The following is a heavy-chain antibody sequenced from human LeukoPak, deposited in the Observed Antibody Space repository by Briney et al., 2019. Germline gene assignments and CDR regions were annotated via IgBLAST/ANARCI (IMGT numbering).Heavy chain of an antibody. CDR3: ATPGPYYYDSSGYYR. J-gene: IGHJ4*02. CDR2: VYYSGST. V-gene: IGHV4-39*01. D-gene: IGHD3-22*01. CDR1: GGSITSSSYY. Sequence: SQTLSLTCTVSGGSITSSSYYWGWIRQPPGKGLEWIGSVYYSGSTYYNPSLKSRVTISVDTSKNRFSLKLSSVTAADAAVYYCATPGPYYYDSSGYYRWGQGTLVTVSS.